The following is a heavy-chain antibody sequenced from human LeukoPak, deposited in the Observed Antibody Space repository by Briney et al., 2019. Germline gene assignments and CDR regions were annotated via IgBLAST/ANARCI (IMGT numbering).Heavy chain of an antibody. Sequence: GASVKVSCKASGYTFTSCYMHWVRQAPGQGLEWMGIINPSGGSTSYAQKFQGRVTMTRDMSTSTVYMELSSLRSEDTAVYCCARNYDSSGSRSYYFDYWGQGTLVTVSS. J-gene: IGHJ4*02. V-gene: IGHV1-46*01. CDR1: GYTFTSCY. CDR3: ARNYDSSGSRSYYFDY. D-gene: IGHD3-22*01. CDR2: INPSGGST.